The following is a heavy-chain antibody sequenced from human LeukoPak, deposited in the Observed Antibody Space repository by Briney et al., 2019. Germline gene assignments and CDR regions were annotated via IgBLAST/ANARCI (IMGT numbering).Heavy chain of an antibody. CDR1: GFIFSSYA. Sequence: GGSLRLSCAASGFIFSSYAMSWVRQAPGKGLEWVSTIASGFNTYSADSVKGRFTISRDNSKNTLYLQMDSLRAEDTAIYYCARQMHSTSWYGRYYFDSWGQGTLVTVSS. J-gene: IGHJ4*02. D-gene: IGHD2-2*01. V-gene: IGHV3-23*01. CDR3: ARQMHSTSWYGRYYFDS. CDR2: IASGFNT.